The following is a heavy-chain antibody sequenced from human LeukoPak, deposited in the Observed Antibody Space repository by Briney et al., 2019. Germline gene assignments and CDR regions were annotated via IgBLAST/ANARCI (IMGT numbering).Heavy chain of an antibody. Sequence: SVKVSCKASGGTFSSYAISWVRQAPGQGLEWMGRIIPIFGTANYAQKFQGRVTITTDESTSTAYMELSSLRSEDTAVYYCAQSIPGEYSYANWGQGTLVTVSS. J-gene: IGHJ4*02. V-gene: IGHV1-69*05. CDR3: AQSIPGEYSYAN. CDR2: IIPIFGTA. CDR1: GGTFSSYA. D-gene: IGHD5-18*01.